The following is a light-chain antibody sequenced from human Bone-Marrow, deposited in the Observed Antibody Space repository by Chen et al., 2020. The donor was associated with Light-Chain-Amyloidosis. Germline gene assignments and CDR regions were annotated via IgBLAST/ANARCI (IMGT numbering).Light chain of an antibody. CDR1: NIGSTS. J-gene: IGLJ3*02. Sequence: SYVLTQPSSVSVAPGQTATIACGGNNIGSTSVHWYQQTPGQAPRLVVYDDSDRPSGTHERLDGSNSGNTATLTVSRVGAGDEADYYCQVWDRSSDRPVFGGGTKLTVL. CDR3: QVWDRSSDRPV. V-gene: IGLV3-21*02. CDR2: DDS.